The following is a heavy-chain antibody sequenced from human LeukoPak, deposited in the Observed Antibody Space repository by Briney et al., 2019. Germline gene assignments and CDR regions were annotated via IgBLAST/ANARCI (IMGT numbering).Heavy chain of an antibody. J-gene: IGHJ6*02. D-gene: IGHD2-15*01. V-gene: IGHV3-7*01. CDR2: IKQGGAVK. Sequence: GGSLRLSCAASGFTFSSYWVTWVRQAPGKGLEWVANIKQGGAVKYNEDSVKGRFTISRDNSKNTLYLQMNGLRAEDTAVYYCAKDGRGVVYGMDVWGQGTTVTVSS. CDR1: GFTFSSYW. CDR3: AKDGRGVVYGMDV.